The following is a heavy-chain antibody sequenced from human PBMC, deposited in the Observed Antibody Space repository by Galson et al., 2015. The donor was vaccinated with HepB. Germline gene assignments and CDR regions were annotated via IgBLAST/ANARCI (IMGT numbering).Heavy chain of an antibody. J-gene: IGHJ6*02. D-gene: IGHD3-10*01. CDR3: ARLRVGKTYYYGSGSYLDYYYYGMDV. V-gene: IGHV1-18*01. Sequence: SVKVSCKASGYTFTSYGISWVRQAPGQGLEWMGWISAYNGNTNYAQKLQGRVTMTTDTSTSTAYMELSSLKASDTAMYYCARLRVGKTYYYGSGSYLDYYYYGMDVWGQGTTVTVSS. CDR2: ISAYNGNT. CDR1: GYTFTSYG.